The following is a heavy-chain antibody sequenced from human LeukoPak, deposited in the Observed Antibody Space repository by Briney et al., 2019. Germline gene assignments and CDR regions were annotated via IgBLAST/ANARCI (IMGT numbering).Heavy chain of an antibody. V-gene: IGHV3-21*01. Sequence: PGGSLRLSCEASGFTFSSYSMNWVRQAPGKGLEWVSSISSSSSYIYYADSVKGRFTISRDNAKNSLYLQMNSLRAEDTAVYYCARAYSSGYFGYFDYWGQGTLVTVSS. J-gene: IGHJ4*02. CDR1: GFTFSSYS. D-gene: IGHD3-22*01. CDR3: ARAYSSGYFGYFDY. CDR2: ISSSSSYI.